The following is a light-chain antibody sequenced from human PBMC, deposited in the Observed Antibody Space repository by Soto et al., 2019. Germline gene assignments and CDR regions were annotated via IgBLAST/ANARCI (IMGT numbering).Light chain of an antibody. Sequence: QSALTQPASVSGSLGQSITIPCTGTSSDVGGYNFVSWYQQYPGKAPKLMIYDVTNRPSGVSNRFSASKSGNTASLTISGLQAEDEANYYCSSYTSSSTLVVFGGGTKVTVL. CDR1: SSDVGGYNF. V-gene: IGLV2-14*01. CDR3: SSYTSSSTLVV. CDR2: DVT. J-gene: IGLJ2*01.